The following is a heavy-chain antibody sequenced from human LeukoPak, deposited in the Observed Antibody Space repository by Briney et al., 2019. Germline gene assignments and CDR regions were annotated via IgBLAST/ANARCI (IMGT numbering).Heavy chain of an antibody. CDR2: IYHSGST. V-gene: IGHV4-38-2*02. D-gene: IGHD2-15*01. CDR1: GYSISSGYY. Sequence: SETLSLTCTVSGYSISSGYYWGWIRQPPGKGLEWIGSIYHSGSTYYNPSLKSRVTISVDTSKNQFSLKLSSVTAADTAVYFCARAYLGYCSGNSCTMFDPWGQGTLVTVSS. J-gene: IGHJ5*02. CDR3: ARAYLGYCSGNSCTMFDP.